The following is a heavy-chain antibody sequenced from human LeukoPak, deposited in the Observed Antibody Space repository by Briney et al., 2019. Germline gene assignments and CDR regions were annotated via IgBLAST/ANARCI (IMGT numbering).Heavy chain of an antibody. Sequence: SETLSLTCTVSGVSISSYYWSWIRQPPGKGLEWIGYIYYSGSTNYNPSLKSRVTISVDTSKNQFSLKLSSVTAADTAVYYCARVSSSSDFDYWGQGTLVTVSS. CDR2: IYYSGST. CDR3: ARVSSSSDFDY. J-gene: IGHJ4*02. CDR1: GVSISSYY. V-gene: IGHV4-59*01. D-gene: IGHD6-6*01.